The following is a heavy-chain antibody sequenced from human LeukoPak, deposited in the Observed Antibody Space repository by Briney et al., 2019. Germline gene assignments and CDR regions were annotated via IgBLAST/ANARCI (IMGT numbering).Heavy chain of an antibody. CDR3: ARDGGYSSSWYDYYYGMDV. J-gene: IGHJ6*02. CDR2: IIPIFGIA. D-gene: IGHD6-13*01. CDR1: GGTFSSYA. Sequence: SVKVSCKASGGTFSSYAISWVRQAPGQGLEWMGRIIPIFGIANYAQKFQGRVTITADKSTSTAYMELSSLRSEDTAVYYCARDGGYSSSWYDYYYGMDVWGQGTTVTASS. V-gene: IGHV1-69*04.